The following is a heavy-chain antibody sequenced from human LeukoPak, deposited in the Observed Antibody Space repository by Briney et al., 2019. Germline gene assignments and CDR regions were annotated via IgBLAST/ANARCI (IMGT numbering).Heavy chain of an antibody. J-gene: IGHJ5*02. CDR1: GFTFSSYA. V-gene: IGHV3-23*01. D-gene: IGHD3-22*01. Sequence: GGSLRLSCAASGFTFSSYAMSWVRQAPGKGLEWVSAISGSGGSTYYADSVKGRFTISRDNSKNTLYLQMNSLRAEDTAVYYCAKEQYYYDSSGYYPNWFDPWGQGTLVTVSS. CDR3: AKEQYYYDSSGYYPNWFDP. CDR2: ISGSGGST.